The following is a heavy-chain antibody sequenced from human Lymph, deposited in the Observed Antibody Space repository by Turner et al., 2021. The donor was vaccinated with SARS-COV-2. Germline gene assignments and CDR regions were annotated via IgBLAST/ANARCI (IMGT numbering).Heavy chain of an antibody. J-gene: IGHJ4*01. CDR1: GASISSSNW. D-gene: IGHD2-15*01. CDR3: ATKCCSSGSCSYFDN. CDR2: IYHNEST. Sequence: QVQLQESGPGLVKPSGTLSLTCAVSGASISSSNWWSWVRQPPGNGLEWFGEIYHNESTNNNPALKSRVTISVEKSKNLCSLKLGAVTAADRAGYYCATKCCSSGSCSYFDNWGQGTLVTISS. V-gene: IGHV4-4*02.